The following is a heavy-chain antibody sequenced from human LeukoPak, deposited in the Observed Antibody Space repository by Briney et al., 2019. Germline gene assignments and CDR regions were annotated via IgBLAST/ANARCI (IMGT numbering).Heavy chain of an antibody. CDR1: GFTFSSYW. J-gene: IGHJ4*02. D-gene: IGHD6-13*01. V-gene: IGHV3-74*01. CDR2: INRDGGST. CDR3: ARGVEGRSSSINN. Sequence: GGSLRLSCAASGFTFSSYWMHWVRQVPGKGLVWVSRINRDGGSTTYADSVKGRFTISRDNAKNTLYLQMNSLRAEDTAVYYCARGVEGRSSSINNWGQGILVTVSS.